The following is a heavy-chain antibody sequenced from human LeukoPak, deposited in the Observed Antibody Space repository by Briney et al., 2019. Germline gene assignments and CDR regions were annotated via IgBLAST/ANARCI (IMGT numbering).Heavy chain of an antibody. Sequence: ASVKVSCKASGYSFTSYYMHWVRQAPGQGLEWMGIIDPSGGSTSCAQKFQGRVTMTRDTSTSTVYMELSGLRSEDTAVYYCARDNTATGPFDNWGQGTLVTVSS. CDR1: GYSFTSYY. CDR3: ARDNTATGPFDN. J-gene: IGHJ4*02. D-gene: IGHD1-1*01. V-gene: IGHV1-46*01. CDR2: IDPSGGST.